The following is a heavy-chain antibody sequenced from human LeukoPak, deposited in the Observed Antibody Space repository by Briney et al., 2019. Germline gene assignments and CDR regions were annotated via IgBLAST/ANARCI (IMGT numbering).Heavy chain of an antibody. J-gene: IGHJ4*02. CDR1: GYTFTGYY. D-gene: IGHD5-12*01. CDR3: ARVGYRGYARGYFDY. Sequence: ASVKVSCKASGYTFTGYYMHWVRQAPGQGLEWMGWINPNSGGTNYAQKFQGRVTMTRDTSISTAYMELSRLRSDDTAVYYCARVGYRGYARGYFDYWGQGTLVTVSS. V-gene: IGHV1-2*02. CDR2: INPNSGGT.